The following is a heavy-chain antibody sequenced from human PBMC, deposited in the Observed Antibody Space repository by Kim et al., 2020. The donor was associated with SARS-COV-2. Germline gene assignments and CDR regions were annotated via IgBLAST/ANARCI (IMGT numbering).Heavy chain of an antibody. D-gene: IGHD3-10*01. V-gene: IGHV3-74*03. J-gene: IGHJ2*01. Sequence: GGSLRLSCAASGFTFSTYWMDWVRQAPGKGLVWVSRIETDGNTMKYADSVKGRFTISRDNAKNTLFLQMNNLRAEDTAVYYCARERSGGYFDLWGRGTLVTVSS. CDR1: GFTFSTYW. CDR2: IETDGNTM. CDR3: ARERSGGYFDL.